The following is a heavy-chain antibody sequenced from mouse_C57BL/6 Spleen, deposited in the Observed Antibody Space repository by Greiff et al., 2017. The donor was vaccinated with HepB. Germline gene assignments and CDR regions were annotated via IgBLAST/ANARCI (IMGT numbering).Heavy chain of an antibody. CDR1: GYTFTEYT. J-gene: IGHJ1*03. D-gene: IGHD2-5*01. V-gene: IGHV1-62-2*01. CDR2: FYPGSGSI. Sequence: LQESGAELVKPGASVKLSCKASGYTFTEYTIHWVKQRSGQGLEWIGWFYPGSGSIKYNEKFKDKATLTADKSSSTVYMELSRLTSEDSAVYFCARHGGGYSYSNPYWYFDVWGTGTTVTVSS. CDR3: ARHGGGYSYSNPYWYFDV.